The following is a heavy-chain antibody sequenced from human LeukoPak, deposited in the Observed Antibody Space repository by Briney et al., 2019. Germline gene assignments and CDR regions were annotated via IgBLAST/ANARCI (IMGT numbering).Heavy chain of an antibody. D-gene: IGHD5-24*01. V-gene: IGHV4-59*01. CDR1: GGSIGSYY. CDR2: IYYSGST. CDR3: ARDSRDGYNQFDY. Sequence: SETLSLTCTVSGGSIGSYYWSWIRQPPGKGLEWIGYIYYSGSTNYNPSLKSRVTISVDTSKNQFSLKLSSVTAADTAVYYCARDSRDGYNQFDYWGQGTLVTVSS. J-gene: IGHJ4*02.